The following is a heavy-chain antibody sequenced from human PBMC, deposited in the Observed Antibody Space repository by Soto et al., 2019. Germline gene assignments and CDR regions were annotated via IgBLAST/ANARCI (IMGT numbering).Heavy chain of an antibody. CDR3: AKQRAGYGSGSDTFYFDF. CDR1: GFTFSTYA. V-gene: IGHV3-23*01. CDR2: LSGSGGTT. D-gene: IGHD3-10*01. J-gene: IGHJ4*02. Sequence: EVQLLVSGGGLVQPGGSLRLSCSTSGFTFSTYAMNWVRQAPGKGLEWVSALSGSGGTTYYADSVRGRFTISRDNSKNTRFLQMSSLRAEDTALYYCAKQRAGYGSGSDTFYFDFWGQGTLVTVSS.